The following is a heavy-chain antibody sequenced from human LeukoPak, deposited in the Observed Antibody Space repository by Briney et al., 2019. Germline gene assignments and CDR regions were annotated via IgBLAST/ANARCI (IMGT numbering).Heavy chain of an antibody. V-gene: IGHV3-74*01. CDR2: IKSDGSST. CDR3: ARGSSGFVNGLDI. J-gene: IGHJ3*02. D-gene: IGHD3-22*01. Sequence: GGSLRLSCATPGFTFSSYWMHWVRQAPGKGLVWVSRIKSDGSSTSYADSVKGRFAISRDNAKNTLYLQMNSLRAEDTAVYFCARGSSGFVNGLDIWGQGTMVTVS. CDR1: GFTFSSYW.